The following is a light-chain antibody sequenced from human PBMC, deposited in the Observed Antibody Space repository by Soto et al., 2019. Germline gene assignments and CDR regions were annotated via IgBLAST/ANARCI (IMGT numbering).Light chain of an antibody. CDR2: GAS. CDR3: QQYGSSLRT. J-gene: IGKJ1*01. CDR1: RSVSSSY. V-gene: IGKV3-20*01. Sequence: EIVLTQSPGTLSLSPGERATLSCRASRSVSSSYLAWYQQKPGQAPRLLIYGASSRATGIPDRFSGSGSGTDFTLTISRLEPEDFAVYYCQQYGSSLRTFGQGTKV.